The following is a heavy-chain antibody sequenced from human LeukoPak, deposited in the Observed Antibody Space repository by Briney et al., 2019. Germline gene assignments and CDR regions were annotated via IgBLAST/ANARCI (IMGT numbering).Heavy chain of an antibody. V-gene: IGHV3-23*01. CDR3: AKDAKQWLVPT. J-gene: IGHJ4*02. Sequence: PGGSLRLSCAASGLTFSSYALSWVRKAPGKGLKWVSAISGSGGSTYYADSVKGRFTISRDNSKNTLYLQMNSLRAEDTAVYYCAKDAKQWLVPTWGQGTLVTVSS. D-gene: IGHD6-19*01. CDR2: ISGSGGST. CDR1: GLTFSSYA.